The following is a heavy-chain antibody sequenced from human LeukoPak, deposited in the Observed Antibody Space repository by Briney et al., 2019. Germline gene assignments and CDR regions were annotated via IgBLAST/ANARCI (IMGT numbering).Heavy chain of an antibody. CDR3: ARETYSSSWSAIYYYYMDV. J-gene: IGHJ6*03. CDR2: ISSSSSYI. V-gene: IGHV3-21*01. D-gene: IGHD6-13*01. Sequence: PGRSLRLSCAASGFTFSSYSMNWVRQAPGKGLEWVSSISSSSSYIYYADSVKGRFTISRDNAKNSLYLQMNSLRAEDTAVYYCARETYSSSWSAIYYYYMDVWGKGTTVTVSS. CDR1: GFTFSSYS.